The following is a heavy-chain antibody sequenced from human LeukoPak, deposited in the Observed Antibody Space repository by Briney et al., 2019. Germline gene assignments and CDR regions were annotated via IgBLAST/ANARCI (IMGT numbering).Heavy chain of an antibody. CDR1: GYTFTSYG. Sequence: GASVKVSCKASGYTFTSYGISWVRQAPGQGLEWMGWISAYNGNTNYAQKLQGRVTMTTDTSTSTAYMELRSLRSDDTAVYYCARDAPITFGGVIVIIGWFDPWGQGTLVTVSS. D-gene: IGHD3-16*02. CDR3: ARDAPITFGGVIVIIGWFDP. CDR2: ISAYNGNT. V-gene: IGHV1-18*01. J-gene: IGHJ5*02.